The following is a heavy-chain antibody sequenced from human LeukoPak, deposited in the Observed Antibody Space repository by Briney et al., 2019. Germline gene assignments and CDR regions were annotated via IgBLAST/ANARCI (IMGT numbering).Heavy chain of an antibody. Sequence: PGRSLRLSCAASGFTFDDYAMHWVRQAPGKGLEWVSGISWNSGSIGYADSVKGRFTISRDNAKNSLYLQMNSLRVEDTAVYYCASGPSSSGWFDPWGQGTLVTVSS. CDR2: ISWNSGSI. V-gene: IGHV3-9*01. CDR3: ASGPSSSGWFDP. CDR1: GFTFDDYA. D-gene: IGHD6-6*01. J-gene: IGHJ5*02.